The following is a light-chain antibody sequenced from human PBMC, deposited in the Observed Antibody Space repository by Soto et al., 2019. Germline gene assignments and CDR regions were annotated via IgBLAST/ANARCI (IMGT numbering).Light chain of an antibody. CDR3: QVWDSSSDHVV. CDR2: EVI. CDR1: FNDVGGYNS. Sequence: QSALTQPPSASGSPGQSVTISCTGTFNDVGGYNSVSWYQHHPGKAPKLLIYEVIKRPSGIPDRFSGSKSDNTASLTISRVEAGDEADYYCQVWDSSSDHVVFGGGTQLTVL. V-gene: IGLV2-8*01. J-gene: IGLJ2*01.